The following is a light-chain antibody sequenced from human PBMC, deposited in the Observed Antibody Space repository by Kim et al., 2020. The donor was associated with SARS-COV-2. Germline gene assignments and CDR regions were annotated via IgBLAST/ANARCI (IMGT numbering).Light chain of an antibody. CDR3: LQVYSYPYT. V-gene: IGKV1-9*01. CDR2: AVS. Sequence: QLTQSPSFLSASEGDRVTITCRASQAISSHLAWYQQKPGKAPRLLIYAVSTLQSGVSPRFTGDRSGQDFTLTINSLEPEDSATYYCLQVYSYPYTFGPGTKLEI. J-gene: IGKJ2*01. CDR1: QAISSH.